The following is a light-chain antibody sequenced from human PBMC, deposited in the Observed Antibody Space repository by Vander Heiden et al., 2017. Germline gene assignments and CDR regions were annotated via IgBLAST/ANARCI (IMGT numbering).Light chain of an antibody. CDR3: QQHMNWPPLT. J-gene: IGKJ2*01. Sequence: EIVMTQSPATLSVSPGERATLSCRASQSVSSNIAWYQQKPGQAPRLLIYGASTRDTGIPARFSGSGYGKDFTLTINSRQSEDFAVYYCQQHMNWPPLTFGQGTKVETK. V-gene: IGKV3-15*01. CDR1: QSVSSN. CDR2: GAS.